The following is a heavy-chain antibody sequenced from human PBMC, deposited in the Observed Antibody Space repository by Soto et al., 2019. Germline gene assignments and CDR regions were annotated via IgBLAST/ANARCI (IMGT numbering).Heavy chain of an antibody. J-gene: IGHJ6*02. V-gene: IGHV3-21*01. CDR1: GFTFSSYS. Sequence: GGSLRLSCAASGFTFSSYSMNWVRQAPGKGLEWVSSISSSSYIYYADSVKGRFTISRDNAKNSLYLQMNSLRAEDTAVYYCARESGVRGVISLGLYYGMDVWGQGTTVTVSS. CDR3: ARESGVRGVISLGLYYGMDV. D-gene: IGHD3-10*01. CDR2: ISSSSYI.